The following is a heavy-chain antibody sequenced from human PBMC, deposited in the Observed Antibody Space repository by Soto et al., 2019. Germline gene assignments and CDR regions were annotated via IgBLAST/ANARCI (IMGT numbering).Heavy chain of an antibody. CDR1: GFTFSNYA. Sequence: PGGSLRLSCAASGFTFSNYAMTWVRQAPGKGLGWVSGVTRGGSAYYADSVKGRFTISRDNSKNTVFLQMNSLRAEDTAIYYCAKDDCSICNGPAYNFDMDVWGQGTTVTVSS. CDR3: AKDDCSICNGPAYNFDMDV. V-gene: IGHV3-23*01. CDR2: VTRGGSA. D-gene: IGHD2-15*01. J-gene: IGHJ6*02.